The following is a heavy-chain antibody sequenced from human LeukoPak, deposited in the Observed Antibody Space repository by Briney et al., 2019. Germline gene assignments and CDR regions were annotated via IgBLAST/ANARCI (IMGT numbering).Heavy chain of an antibody. CDR1: GYTFTSYD. Sequence: GASVKVSCKASGYTFTSYDINWVRQATGQGLEWMGGIIPIFGTANYAQKFQGRVTITTDESTSTAYMELSSLRSEDTAVYYCARNSGHLSHWGQGTLVTVSS. V-gene: IGHV1-69*05. CDR2: IIPIFGTA. CDR3: ARNSGHLSH. J-gene: IGHJ4*02. D-gene: IGHD3-10*01.